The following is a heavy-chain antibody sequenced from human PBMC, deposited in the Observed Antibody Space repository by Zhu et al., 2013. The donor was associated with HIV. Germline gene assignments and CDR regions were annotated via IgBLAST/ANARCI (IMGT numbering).Heavy chain of an antibody. CDR3: ARIVVVPTAIEGNYHYYGMDV. CDR1: GGSVNSSSNH. D-gene: IGHD2-2*01. J-gene: IGHJ6*02. Sequence: QVQLQESGPGLVKPSETLSLTCSVSGGSVNSSSNHWGWIRQPPGKGLEWIGSIDYTGFTYYNPSLKSRVTMSVDTSKNQFSLRLSSVTAADTAVYYCARIVVVPTAIEGNYHYYGMDVWGQGTTVTVSS. V-gene: IGHV4-39*07. CDR2: IDYTGFT.